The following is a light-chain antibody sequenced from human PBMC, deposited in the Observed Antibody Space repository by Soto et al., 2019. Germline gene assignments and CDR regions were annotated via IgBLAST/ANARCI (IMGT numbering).Light chain of an antibody. J-gene: IGKJ3*01. CDR1: QSVSSSY. CDR2: GAS. CDR3: QQYGSSPPWT. V-gene: IGKV3-20*01. Sequence: EIVLTQSPGTLSLSPGERATLSCRASQSVSSSYLAWFQQRPVQAPRLLIYGASSRATGIPDRFSGSGSGTEFSLTISRLEPEDFAVYYCQQYGSSPPWTFGPGTKVDIK.